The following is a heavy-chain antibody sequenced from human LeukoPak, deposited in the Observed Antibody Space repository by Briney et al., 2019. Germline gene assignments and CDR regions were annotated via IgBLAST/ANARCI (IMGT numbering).Heavy chain of an antibody. CDR3: AKSQQGHYRANWFDP. D-gene: IGHD3-22*01. J-gene: IGHJ5*02. CDR1: GFTFSSYA. V-gene: IGHV3-23*01. Sequence: GGSLRLSCAASGFTFSSYAMSWVRQAPGEGLEWVSAISGSGGSTYYADSVKGRFTISRDNSKNTLYLQMNSLRAEDTAVYYCAKSQQGHYRANWFDPWGQGTLVTVSS. CDR2: ISGSGGST.